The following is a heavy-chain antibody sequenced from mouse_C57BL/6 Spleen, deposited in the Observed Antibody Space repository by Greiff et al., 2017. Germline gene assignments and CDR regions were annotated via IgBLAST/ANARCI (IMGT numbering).Heavy chain of an antibody. CDR3: ATPIYYDYDDDYAMDY. CDR2: IDPANGNT. J-gene: IGHJ4*01. Sequence: VQLQQSVAELVRPGASVKLSCTASGFNIKNTYMHWVKQRPEQGLEWIGRIDPANGNTKYAPKFQGKATITADTSSNTAYLQLSSLTSEDTAIYYCATPIYYDYDDDYAMDYWGQGTSVTVSS. CDR1: GFNIKNTY. V-gene: IGHV14-3*01. D-gene: IGHD2-4*01.